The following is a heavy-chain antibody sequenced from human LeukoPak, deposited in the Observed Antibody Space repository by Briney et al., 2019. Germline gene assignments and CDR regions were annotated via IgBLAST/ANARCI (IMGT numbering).Heavy chain of an antibody. CDR2: ISSSSSYI. D-gene: IGHD3-22*01. J-gene: IGHJ4*02. CDR3: ATNYYDSSGYSGGRDY. CDR1: GFTFSSYS. Sequence: GGSLRLSCAASGFTFSSYSMNWVRQAPGKGLEWVSSISSSSSYIYYADSVKGRFTISRGNAKNSLYLQMNSLRAEDTAVYYCATNYYDSSGYSGGRDYWGQGTLVTVSS. V-gene: IGHV3-21*01.